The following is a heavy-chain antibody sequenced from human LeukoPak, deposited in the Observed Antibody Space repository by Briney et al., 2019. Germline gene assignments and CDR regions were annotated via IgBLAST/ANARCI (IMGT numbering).Heavy chain of an antibody. V-gene: IGHV4-59*01. D-gene: IGHD4-23*01. CDR2: ISSSGSS. J-gene: IGHJ4*02. CDR1: GGSISTYY. Sequence: PSETLSLTCTVSGGSISTYYWSWIRQPPGKGLEWIGYISSSGSSNYNPSLKSRVTMSVDTSKNHFSLKLSSVTAADTAVYYCARDDYGGQYWGQGTLVTVSS. CDR3: ARDDYGGQY.